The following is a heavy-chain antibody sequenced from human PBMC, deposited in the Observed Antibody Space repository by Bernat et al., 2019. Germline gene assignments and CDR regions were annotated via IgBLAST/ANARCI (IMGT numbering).Heavy chain of an antibody. CDR3: ARVMTTVTTCLGY. CDR2: INPNSGGT. J-gene: IGHJ4*02. V-gene: IGHV1-2*04. Sequence: QVQLVQSGAEVKKPGASVKVSCKASGYTFTGYYMHWARQAPGQGLEWMGWINPNSGGTNYAQKFQGWVTMTRDTSINTAYMELSRLRSDDTAVYYCARVMTTVTTCLGYWGQGTLVTVSS. D-gene: IGHD4-17*01. CDR1: GYTFTGYY.